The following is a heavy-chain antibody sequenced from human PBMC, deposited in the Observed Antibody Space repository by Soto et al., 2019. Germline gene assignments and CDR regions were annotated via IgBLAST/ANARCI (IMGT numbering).Heavy chain of an antibody. J-gene: IGHJ4*02. Sequence: SGKVSCKASGFTFTSSAVQWVRQARGQRLEWIGWIVVGSGNTNYAQKFQERVTITRDMSTSTAYMELSSLRSEDTAVYYCAAVGLSEPDIVVVPAAMGVDYWGQGTLVTVSS. D-gene: IGHD2-2*01. V-gene: IGHV1-58*01. CDR1: GFTFTSSA. CDR2: IVVGSGNT. CDR3: AAVGLSEPDIVVVPAAMGVDY.